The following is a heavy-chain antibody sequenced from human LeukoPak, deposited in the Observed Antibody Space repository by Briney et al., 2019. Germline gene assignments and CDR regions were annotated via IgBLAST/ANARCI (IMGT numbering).Heavy chain of an antibody. CDR3: ARGKLGSFDI. J-gene: IGHJ3*02. CDR2: ISYDGSNK. D-gene: IGHD3-10*01. Sequence: PGGSLRLSCAASGFTFSSYAMHWVRQAPGEGLEWVAVISYDGSNKYYADSVKGRFTISRDNSKNTLYLQMNSLRAEDTAVYYCARGKLGSFDIWGQGTLVTVSS. V-gene: IGHV3-30-3*01. CDR1: GFTFSSYA.